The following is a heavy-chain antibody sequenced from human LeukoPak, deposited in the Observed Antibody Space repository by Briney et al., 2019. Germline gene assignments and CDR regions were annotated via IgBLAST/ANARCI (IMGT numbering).Heavy chain of an antibody. CDR1: GYTFTSYG. V-gene: IGHV1-18*01. CDR2: ISAYNGNT. J-gene: IGHJ4*02. Sequence: ASVKVSCKASGYTFTSYGISWVRQAPGQGLEWMGWISAYNGNTNYAQKLQGRVTMTTDTSTSTAYMELRSLRSDDPAVHYCARELLSAAALGYWGQGTLVTVSS. D-gene: IGHD6-13*01. CDR3: ARELLSAAALGY.